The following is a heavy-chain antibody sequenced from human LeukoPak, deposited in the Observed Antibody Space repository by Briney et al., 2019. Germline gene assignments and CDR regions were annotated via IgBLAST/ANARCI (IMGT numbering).Heavy chain of an antibody. CDR2: IWYDGSNK. J-gene: IGHJ4*02. Sequence: GRSLRLSCAAPGFTFSSYGMHWVRQAPGKGLEWVAVIWYDGSNKYYADSVKGRFTISRDNSKNTLYLQMNSLRAEDTAVYYCARDMGGAFDIWGQGTLVTVSS. CDR3: ARDMGGAFDI. CDR1: GFTFSSYG. V-gene: IGHV3-33*01. D-gene: IGHD3-16*01.